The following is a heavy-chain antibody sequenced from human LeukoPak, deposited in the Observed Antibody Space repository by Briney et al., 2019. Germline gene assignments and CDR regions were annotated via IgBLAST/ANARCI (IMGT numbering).Heavy chain of an antibody. CDR2: IYHSGST. J-gene: IGHJ6*03. CDR1: GYSISSGYY. CDR3: ARHDYYYYYMDV. V-gene: IGHV4-38-2*01. Sequence: PSETLSLTCAVSGYSISSGYYWGWIRQPPGKGLEWIGSIYHSGSTYYNPSLKIRVTISVDTSKNQFSLKLSSVTAADTAVYYCARHDYYYYYMDVWGKGTTVTVSS.